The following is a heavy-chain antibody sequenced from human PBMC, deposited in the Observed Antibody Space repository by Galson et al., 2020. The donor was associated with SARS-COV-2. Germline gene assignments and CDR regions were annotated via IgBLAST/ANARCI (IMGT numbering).Heavy chain of an antibody. CDR2: INSGASVV. CDR3: ARGHSSWRFYY. V-gene: IGHV3-48*03. J-gene: IGHJ4*02. D-gene: IGHD6-13*01. Sequence: GESLKISCAASEFTVNSYEMNWVRQAPGKGLEWVAYINSGASVVYYADSVKGRFTISKDNAKNSLYLQMNSLRADDTAVYYCARGHSSWRFYYWGQGTQVTVSS. CDR1: EFTVNSYE.